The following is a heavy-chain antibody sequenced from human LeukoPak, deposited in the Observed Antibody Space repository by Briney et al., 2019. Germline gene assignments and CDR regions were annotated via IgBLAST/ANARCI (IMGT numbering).Heavy chain of an antibody. CDR2: ISYDGSNK. D-gene: IGHD1-7*01. Sequence: GGSLRLSCAASGFTFSSYAMHWVRQAPGKGLEWVAVISYDGSNKYYADSVKGRFTISRDNSKNTLYLQMNSLRAEDTAVYYCAKRQEELRGLYYYYYMDVWGKGTTVTVSS. CDR1: GFTFSSYA. CDR3: AKRQEELRGLYYYYYMDV. J-gene: IGHJ6*03. V-gene: IGHV3-30-3*02.